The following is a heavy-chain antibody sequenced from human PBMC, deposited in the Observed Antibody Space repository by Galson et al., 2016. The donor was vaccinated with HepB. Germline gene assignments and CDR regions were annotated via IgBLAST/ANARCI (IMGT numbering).Heavy chain of an antibody. Sequence: SLRLSCAASGFTFSRYEMNWVRQAPGKGLEWVSTISGSGGSTYYVDSVKGRFTISRDNSKNTLYLQMNSLRAEDTAVYYCAKDGSRESYYYYYYGLDVWGQGTTVTVSS. CDR3: AKDGSRESYYYYYYGLDV. J-gene: IGHJ6*02. V-gene: IGHV3-23*01. D-gene: IGHD1-26*01. CDR2: ISGSGGST. CDR1: GFTFSRYE.